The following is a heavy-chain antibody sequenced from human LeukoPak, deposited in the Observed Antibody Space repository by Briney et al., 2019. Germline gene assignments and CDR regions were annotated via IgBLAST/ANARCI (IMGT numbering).Heavy chain of an antibody. Sequence: ASVRVSCKASGYTFTGYYLHWVRQAPGQGLEWMGCVNPNSGDTNYAQKFQGSVTMTRDTSISTVYMELSRLRSDDTAVYYCARERGYSYGYSYDAFDIWGQGTMVTVSS. D-gene: IGHD5-18*01. J-gene: IGHJ3*02. CDR1: GYTFTGYY. CDR2: VNPNSGDT. V-gene: IGHV1-2*02. CDR3: ARERGYSYGYSYDAFDI.